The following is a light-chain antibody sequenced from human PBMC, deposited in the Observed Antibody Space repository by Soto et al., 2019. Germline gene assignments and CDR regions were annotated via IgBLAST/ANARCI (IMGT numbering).Light chain of an antibody. CDR3: QQYYSTPPT. CDR1: QSVLYSSNNXXX. J-gene: IGKJ1*01. Sequence: DIVMTQSPDSLAVSLGERATINCKSSQSVLYSSNNXXXLAWYQQKPGQPPKLLIYWASTRESGVPDRFSGSGSGTDFTLTISSLQAEDVAVYYCQQYYSTPPTFGQGTKVEIK. CDR2: WAS. V-gene: IGKV4-1*01.